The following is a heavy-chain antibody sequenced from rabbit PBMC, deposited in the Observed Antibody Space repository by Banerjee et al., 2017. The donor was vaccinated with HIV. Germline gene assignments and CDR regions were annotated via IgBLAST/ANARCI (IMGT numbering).Heavy chain of an antibody. CDR2: IDAGSSGNN. V-gene: IGHV1S45*01. CDR3: AGSLVDNANL. Sequence: QEQLVESGGGLVQPEGSLTLTCTASGFSFSSGYDMWWVRQAPGKGLEWIACIDAGSSGNNYVANWAKGRFTISKTSSTTVTLQVTSLTAADTATYLCAGSLVDNANLWGPGTLVTVS. J-gene: IGHJ4*01. CDR1: GFSFSSGYD. D-gene: IGHD1-1*01.